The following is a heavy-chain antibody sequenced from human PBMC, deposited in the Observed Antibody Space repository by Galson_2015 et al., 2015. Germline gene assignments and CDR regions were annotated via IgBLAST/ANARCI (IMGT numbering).Heavy chain of an antibody. J-gene: IGHJ4*02. CDR2: IWYDGSNK. Sequence: SLRLSCAASGFTFSSYGMHWVRQAPGKGLEWVAVIWYDGSNKYYADSVKGRFTISRDNSKNTLYLQMNSLRAEDTAVYYCARDPGLLTVTTNYFDYWGQGTLVTVSS. D-gene: IGHD4-17*01. V-gene: IGHV3-33*01. CDR1: GFTFSSYG. CDR3: ARDPGLLTVTTNYFDY.